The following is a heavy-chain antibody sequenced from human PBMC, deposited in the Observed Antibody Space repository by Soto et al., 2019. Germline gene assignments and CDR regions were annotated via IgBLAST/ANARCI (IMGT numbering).Heavy chain of an antibody. D-gene: IGHD5-12*01. CDR2: ITGDGTNT. V-gene: IGHV3-74*03. CDR1: GVAFSSYW. Sequence: EVQLVQSGGGLVQTGGSLRLSCAASGVAFSSYWLHWVRQAPGKGLMIVSRITGDGTNTAYATSVKGRFTISRDNAKNMVYRQMDSLKAEDTAVYYCARDGGYGTPFDYWGQGALVTVSS. CDR3: ARDGGYGTPFDY. J-gene: IGHJ4*02.